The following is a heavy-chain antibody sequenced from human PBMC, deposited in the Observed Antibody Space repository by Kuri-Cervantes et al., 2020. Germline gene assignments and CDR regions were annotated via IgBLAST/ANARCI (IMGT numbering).Heavy chain of an antibody. CDR1: GASISSSSYY. Sequence: GSLRLSCTVSGASISSSSYYWGWIRQPPGKGLEWIGTMFYSGSPYLNPSLKSRVSISVDTSKNQFSLKLSSVTAADTAVYYCARLGVELWFGEPRPNWFDPWGQGTLVTVSS. V-gene: IGHV4-39*01. J-gene: IGHJ5*02. D-gene: IGHD3-10*01. CDR3: ARLGVELWFGEPRPNWFDP. CDR2: MFYSGSP.